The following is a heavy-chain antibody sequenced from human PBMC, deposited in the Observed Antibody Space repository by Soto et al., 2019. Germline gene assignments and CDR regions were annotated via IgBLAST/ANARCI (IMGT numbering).Heavy chain of an antibody. CDR1: GGSISSGGYS. J-gene: IGHJ5*01. CDR2: IYHSGTT. D-gene: IGHD2-8*01. Sequence: PSETLSLTCAVSGGSISSGGYSWSWIRQPPGKGLEWIGYIYHSGTTYYNPSLKSRVTISVDRSKNQFSLKLSSVTAADTAVYYCVRLIGNSWLDSWGQGTPVTVSS. V-gene: IGHV4-30-2*01. CDR3: VRLIGNSWLDS.